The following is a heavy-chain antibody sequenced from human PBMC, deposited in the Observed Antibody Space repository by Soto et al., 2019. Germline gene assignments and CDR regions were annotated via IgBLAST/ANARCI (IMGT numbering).Heavy chain of an antibody. Sequence: GGSLRLSCSASGFTFSSYAMHWVRQAPGKGLEYVSAISSNGGSTYYADSVKGRFTISRDNSKNTLYLQMSSLRAEDTAVYYCVKDRYYDFWSGYYVFDYWGQGTLVTVSS. CDR3: VKDRYYDFWSGYYVFDY. D-gene: IGHD3-3*01. CDR2: ISSNGGST. CDR1: GFTFSSYA. V-gene: IGHV3-64D*08. J-gene: IGHJ4*02.